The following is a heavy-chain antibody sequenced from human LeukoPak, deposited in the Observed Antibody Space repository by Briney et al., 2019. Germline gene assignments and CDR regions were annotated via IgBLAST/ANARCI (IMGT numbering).Heavy chain of an antibody. CDR1: GFTFSNYA. Sequence: GGSLRLSCAASGFTFSNYAMHWVRQAPGKGLEWVAVISYDGSNKYYADSVKGRFTISRDNAKNSLYLQMNSLRAEDTAVYYCARVSSLIDYWGQGTLVTVSS. V-gene: IGHV3-30*04. J-gene: IGHJ4*02. CDR2: ISYDGSNK. CDR3: ARVSSLIDY.